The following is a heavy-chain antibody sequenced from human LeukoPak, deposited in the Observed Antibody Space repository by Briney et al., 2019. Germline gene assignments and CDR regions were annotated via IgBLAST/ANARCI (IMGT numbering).Heavy chain of an antibody. V-gene: IGHV4-4*09. J-gene: IGHJ4*02. CDR3: ARLGSYHDF. CDR2: IHTSGAS. Sequence: SETLSLTCTVSGASMSNYYWSWLRQTPEKGLEWMGHIHTSGASSYYPSLESRLTLSIDTSRTHLSLKLTSVTAADTAVYFCARLGSYHDFWGQGALVTVSS. CDR1: GASMSNYY. D-gene: IGHD1-26*01.